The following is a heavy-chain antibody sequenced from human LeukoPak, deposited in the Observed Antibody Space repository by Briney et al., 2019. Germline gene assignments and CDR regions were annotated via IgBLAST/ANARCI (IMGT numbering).Heavy chain of an antibody. Sequence: SETLSLTCAVYGGSFSGYYWSWIRQPPGKGLEWIGEINHSGSTNYNPSLKSRVTISVDTSKNQFSLKLSSVTAADTAVYYCAYSSSWATRAFDYWGQGTLVTVSS. D-gene: IGHD6-13*01. CDR1: GGSFSGYY. V-gene: IGHV4-34*01. CDR2: INHSGST. J-gene: IGHJ4*02. CDR3: AYSSSWATRAFDY.